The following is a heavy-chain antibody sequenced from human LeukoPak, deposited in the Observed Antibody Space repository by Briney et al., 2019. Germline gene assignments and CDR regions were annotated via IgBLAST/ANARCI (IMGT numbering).Heavy chain of an antibody. Sequence: GGSLRLSCAASGFTFSNYGMHWVRQAPGKGLEWVAVISYDGSNRYYADSVKGRFTISRDNSKNTLYLQMNSLRAEDTAVYYCAKPIMTTVTTLGLYFDYWGQGALVTVSS. CDR3: AKPIMTTVTTLGLYFDY. D-gene: IGHD4-17*01. CDR2: ISYDGSNR. V-gene: IGHV3-30*18. CDR1: GFTFSNYG. J-gene: IGHJ4*02.